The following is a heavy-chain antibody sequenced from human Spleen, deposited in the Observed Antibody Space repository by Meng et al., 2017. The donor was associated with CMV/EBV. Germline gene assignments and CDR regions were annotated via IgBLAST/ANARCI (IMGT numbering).Heavy chain of an antibody. CDR2: IWYDGSNE. CDR3: AKGPTDFWSGYYIVS. D-gene: IGHD3-3*01. J-gene: IGHJ5*02. Sequence: SGFPFSNSAMHWVRQAPGKGLQWVALIWYDGSNEYYADSVKGRFTISRDNSKNTLYLQMNSLRAEDTAVYYCAKGPTDFWSGYYIVSWGQGTLVTVSS. CDR1: GFPFSNSA. V-gene: IGHV3-33*06.